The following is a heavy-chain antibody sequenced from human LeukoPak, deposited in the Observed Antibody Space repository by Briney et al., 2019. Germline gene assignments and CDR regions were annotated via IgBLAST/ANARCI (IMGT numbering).Heavy chain of an antibody. J-gene: IGHJ4*02. Sequence: SETLSLTCAVYGGSFSGCYWSWIRQPPGKGLEWIGEINHSGSTNYNPSLKSRVTISVDTSKNQFSLKLSSVTAADTAVYYCAGGARRDGYNSYWGQGTLVTVSS. CDR2: INHSGST. D-gene: IGHD5-24*01. V-gene: IGHV4-34*01. CDR3: AGGARRDGYNSY. CDR1: GGSFSGCY.